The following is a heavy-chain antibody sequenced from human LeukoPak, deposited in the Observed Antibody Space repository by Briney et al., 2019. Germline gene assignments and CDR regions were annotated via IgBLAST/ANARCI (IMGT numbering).Heavy chain of an antibody. V-gene: IGHV3-7*01. D-gene: IGHD6-13*01. CDR3: ATERRGSSTYDGKAAFDF. Sequence: SLRLSSTASVVTLSNDWMSWGRRAPGKGLEWGANIKEDGGEKNYVECVRRRLTLTRDNCRNFLYLQMNRLRGEDTAVYYCATERRGSSTYDGKAAFDFWGQGTLVTVSS. CDR2: IKEDGGEK. J-gene: IGHJ4*02. CDR1: VVTLSNDW.